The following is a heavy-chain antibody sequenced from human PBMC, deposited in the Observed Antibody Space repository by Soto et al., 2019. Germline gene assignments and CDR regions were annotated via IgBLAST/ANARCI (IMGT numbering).Heavy chain of an antibody. J-gene: IGHJ6*02. D-gene: IGHD2-2*01. CDR2: IIPIPGTA. V-gene: IGHV1-69*01. CDR1: GGTFGSSA. Sequence: QVQLVQSGAEVKKPGSSVKVSCKASGGTFGSSAISWVRQAPGQGHEWMGGIIPIPGTANYAQKFQGRVTIAADESTSTAYMELSSLRSEDTAVYYCARSQGSRTSLEIYYYYYYGMAVWGQGTTFTVSS. CDR3: ARSQGSRTSLEIYYYYYYGMAV.